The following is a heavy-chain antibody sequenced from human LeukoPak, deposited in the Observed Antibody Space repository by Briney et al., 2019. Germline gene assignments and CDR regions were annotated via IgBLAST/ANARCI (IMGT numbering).Heavy chain of an antibody. D-gene: IGHD2-15*01. J-gene: IGHJ3*01. CDR1: GFTFSSYS. CDR2: IGASGTPI. CDR3: ARIAVIRSGPYSGRSSDAYDL. V-gene: IGHV3-48*04. Sequence: TGGSLRLSCAASGFTFSSYSMNWVRQAPGKGLEWLSYIGASGTPIYYADSVKGRFTISRDNAKNSLYLQVNSLRAEDTAVYYCARIAVIRSGPYSGRSSDAYDLWGQGTMVTVSS.